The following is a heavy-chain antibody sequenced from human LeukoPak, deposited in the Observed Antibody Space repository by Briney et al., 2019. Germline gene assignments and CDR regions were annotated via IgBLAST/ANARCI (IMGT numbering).Heavy chain of an antibody. CDR3: AKGVTDFWSGYNDY. D-gene: IGHD3-3*01. V-gene: IGHV1-24*01. CDR1: GYTLTELS. Sequence: ASVKVSCKVSGYTLTELSMHWVRQAPGQGLEWMGGFDPEDGETIYAQKFQGRVTMTEDTSTDTAYMELSSLRSEDTAVYYCAKGVTDFWSGYNDYWGQGTLVTVSS. J-gene: IGHJ4*02. CDR2: FDPEDGET.